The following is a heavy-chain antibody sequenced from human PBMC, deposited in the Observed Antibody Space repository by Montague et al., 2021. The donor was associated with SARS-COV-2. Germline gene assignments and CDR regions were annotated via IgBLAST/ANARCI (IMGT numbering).Heavy chain of an antibody. D-gene: IGHD3-22*01. V-gene: IGHV3-7*01. Sequence: YRSLSSSASGFTFSSYWMSWFRQAPGKGLEWVANIKEDGSEKKYVGSVKGRFTISRDNAKDSLYLQMNSLRAEDTAVYYCAREYFDNSGMGHYWGQGTLVTVSS. CDR1: GFTFSSYW. J-gene: IGHJ4*02. CDR2: IKEDGSEK. CDR3: AREYFDNSGMGHY.